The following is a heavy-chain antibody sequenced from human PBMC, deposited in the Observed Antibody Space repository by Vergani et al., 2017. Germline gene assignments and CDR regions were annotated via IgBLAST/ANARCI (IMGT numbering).Heavy chain of an antibody. D-gene: IGHD3-16*01. J-gene: IGHJ2*01. V-gene: IGHV4-39*01. Sequence: QLQLQESGPGLVKPSETLSLTCTVSGVSIGSNSYYWGWIRQPPGKGLEGIGTIYYTGTTYYNEAHKSRLTISVDTSKNQFSLNLTSVTAADTAVYYCASGKYYSDSTSHFRGRYFDVWGRGTLVTVPS. CDR3: ASGKYYSDSTSHFRGRYFDV. CDR2: IYYTGTT. CDR1: GVSIGSNSYY.